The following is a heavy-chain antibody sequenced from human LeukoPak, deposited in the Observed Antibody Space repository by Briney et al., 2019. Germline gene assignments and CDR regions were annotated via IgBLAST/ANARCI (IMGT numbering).Heavy chain of an antibody. J-gene: IGHJ4*02. CDR3: VRDCYITSCSLFDH. CDR1: GFSFSSHW. Sequence: GGSLRLSCVASGFSFSSHWMSWVRQTPGKGLEWVANIKQDGSEKYYVDSVKGRFAISRDNAKNTLLLQMNSLRAEDTAVYYCVRDCYITSCSLFDHWGQGILVTVST. D-gene: IGHD2-2*01. CDR2: IKQDGSEK. V-gene: IGHV3-7*01.